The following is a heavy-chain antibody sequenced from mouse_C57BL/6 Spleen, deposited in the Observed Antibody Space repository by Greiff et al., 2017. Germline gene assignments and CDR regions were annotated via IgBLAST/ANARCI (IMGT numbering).Heavy chain of an antibody. J-gene: IGHJ3*01. D-gene: IGHD2-4*01. CDR2: IDPSDSET. Sequence: VQLQQPGAELVRPGSSVKLSCKASGYTFTSYWMHWVKQRPIQGLEWIGNIDPSDSETHYNQKFKDKATLTVDKSSSTAYMQLSSLTSEDSAVYYCAIEYDYDGFAYWGQGTLVTVSA. V-gene: IGHV1-52*01. CDR3: AIEYDYDGFAY. CDR1: GYTFTSYW.